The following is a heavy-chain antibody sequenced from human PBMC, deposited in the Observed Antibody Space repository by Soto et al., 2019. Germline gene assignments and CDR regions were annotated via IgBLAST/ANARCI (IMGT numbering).Heavy chain of an antibody. CDR3: ARDFEY. V-gene: IGHV3-74*01. J-gene: IGHJ4*02. CDR1: GFSFSTFW. Sequence: EVQLVESGGGLVQPGGSLRLSCEASGFSFSTFWMHWVRQAQGKGLVWVSRINSDGSSTYYADSVKGRVTISRDNAKNTLYLQLNSLRPEDTAVYYCARDFEYWGQGTLVTVSS. CDR2: INSDGSST.